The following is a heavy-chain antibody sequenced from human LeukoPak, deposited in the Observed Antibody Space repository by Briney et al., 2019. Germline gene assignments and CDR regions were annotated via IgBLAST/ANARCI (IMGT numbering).Heavy chain of an antibody. CDR3: ARVYYYDSSGYLFEAFDI. J-gene: IGHJ3*02. Sequence: RASVTVSCKASGYTFTSYDINWVRQATGQGLEWMGWMNPNSGNTGYAQKFQGRVPMTRNTSISTAYMELSSLISEDTAVYYCARVYYYDSSGYLFEAFDIWGQGTMVTVSS. CDR1: GYTFTSYD. CDR2: MNPNSGNT. V-gene: IGHV1-8*01. D-gene: IGHD3-22*01.